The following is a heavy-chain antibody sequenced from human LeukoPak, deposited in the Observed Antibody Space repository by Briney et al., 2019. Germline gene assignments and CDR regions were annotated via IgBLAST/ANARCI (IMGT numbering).Heavy chain of an antibody. CDR2: IYPSDSDT. J-gene: IGHJ4*02. V-gene: IGHV5-51*01. CDR1: GYSFTSSW. D-gene: IGHD5-24*01. Sequence: GESLKISCKGSGYSFTSSWIGWVRQLPGKGLEWMGIIYPSDSDTTYSPSFQGLVTMSADKSIRTAYLQWSSLKASDTAMYYCARIRDGYNSLFDCWGQGTLVTVSS. CDR3: ARIRDGYNSLFDC.